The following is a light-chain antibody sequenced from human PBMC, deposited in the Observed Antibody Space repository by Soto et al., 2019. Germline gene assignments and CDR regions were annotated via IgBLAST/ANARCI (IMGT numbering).Light chain of an antibody. J-gene: IGKJ2*01. Sequence: EFVLTQSPGTLSLSPGERATFSCRASQSVTSNYLAWYQQKPGQAPRLLIYGASSRATGIPDRFSGSGSGTDFTLTISRLEPEDFAVYYCQQYTKSPYTFGQGTKLEIK. V-gene: IGKV3-20*01. CDR1: QSVTSNY. CDR3: QQYTKSPYT. CDR2: GAS.